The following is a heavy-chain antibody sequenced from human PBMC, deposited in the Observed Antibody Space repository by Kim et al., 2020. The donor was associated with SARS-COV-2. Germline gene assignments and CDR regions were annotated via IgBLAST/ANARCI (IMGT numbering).Heavy chain of an antibody. J-gene: IGHJ6*02. CDR2: INGDGRDI. Sequence: GGSLRLSCAASGFTFRNYWMHWVRQVPGKGLVWVSCINGDGRDIAYADSVKGRFPISRESAKNTVYLQMNSLRAEDTAVYYCARGGHYSYDGVHVCGQGT. CDR3: ARGGHYSYDGVHV. V-gene: IGHV3-74*01. CDR1: GFTFRNYW.